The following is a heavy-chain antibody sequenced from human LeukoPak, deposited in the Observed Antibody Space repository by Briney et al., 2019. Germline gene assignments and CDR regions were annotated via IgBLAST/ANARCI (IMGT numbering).Heavy chain of an antibody. CDR2: ISSSGSAI. Sequence: GGSLRLSCAVSGFTFSDYYMSWIRQAPGKGLEWVSYISSSGSAIYYADSVKGRFTISRDNAKNSLYLQMNSLRAEDTAVYYCATLKGEYDYDRLDYWGQGTLVTVSS. D-gene: IGHD3-22*01. J-gene: IGHJ4*02. CDR1: GFTFSDYY. V-gene: IGHV3-11*01. CDR3: ATLKGEYDYDRLDY.